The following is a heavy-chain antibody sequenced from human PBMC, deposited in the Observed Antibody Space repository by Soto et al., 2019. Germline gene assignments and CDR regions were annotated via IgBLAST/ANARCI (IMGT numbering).Heavy chain of an antibody. Sequence: SETLSLTCTVSGGSISSYYWSWIRQPAGKGLEWIGRIYTSGSTNYNPSLKSRVTMSVDTSKNQFSLKLSSVTAADTAVYYCARGLLEYSSSWGYYYYGMDVWGQGTTVTVS. D-gene: IGHD6-6*01. CDR1: GGSISSYY. J-gene: IGHJ6*02. CDR3: ARGLLEYSSSWGYYYYGMDV. CDR2: IYTSGST. V-gene: IGHV4-4*07.